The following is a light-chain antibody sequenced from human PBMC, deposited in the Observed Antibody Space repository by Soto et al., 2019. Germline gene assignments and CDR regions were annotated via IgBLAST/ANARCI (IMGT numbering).Light chain of an antibody. Sequence: EIVMTQSPATLSVSPGERATLSCRASQSVSSNLAWYQQKPGQAPRLLIYGASTRATGIPARFSGSGSGTEFTLTISSPHSEDFAVYYCQQYNNWPPFTFGPGTKVDIK. J-gene: IGKJ3*01. CDR3: QQYNNWPPFT. CDR1: QSVSSN. CDR2: GAS. V-gene: IGKV3-15*01.